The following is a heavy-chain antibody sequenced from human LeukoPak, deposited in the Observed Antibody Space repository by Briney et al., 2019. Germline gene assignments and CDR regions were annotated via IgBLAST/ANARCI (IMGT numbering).Heavy chain of an antibody. Sequence: GASVKVSCKASGYTFTSYGISWVRQAPGQGLEWMGIINPSGGSTTYAQKFQGRLTMTSDTSTSTVYMELSSLRSEDTAVYYCARSSAYYNEADMWGQGTMVTVSS. D-gene: IGHD3-9*01. CDR3: ARSSAYYNEADM. V-gene: IGHV1-46*01. CDR2: INPSGGST. J-gene: IGHJ3*02. CDR1: GYTFTSYG.